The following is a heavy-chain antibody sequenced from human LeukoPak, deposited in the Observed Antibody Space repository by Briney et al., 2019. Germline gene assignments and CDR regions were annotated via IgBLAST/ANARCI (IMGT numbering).Heavy chain of an antibody. Sequence: GGSLRLSCAASGFTFDDYAMHWVRQAPGKGLEWVPLISGDGGSTYYADSVKGRFTISRDNSKSSLYLQMNSLKTEDTAVYYCTTDSDGVWGQGTLVTVSS. CDR3: TTDSDGV. J-gene: IGHJ4*02. CDR1: GFTFDDYA. V-gene: IGHV3-43*02. CDR2: ISGDGGST. D-gene: IGHD3-10*01.